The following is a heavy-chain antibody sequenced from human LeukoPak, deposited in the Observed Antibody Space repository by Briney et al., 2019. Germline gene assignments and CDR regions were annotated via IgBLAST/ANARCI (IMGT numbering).Heavy chain of an antibody. CDR1: GYTFTGYY. Sequence: ASVKVSCKASGYTFTGYYMHWVRQAPGQGLEWMGWINPNSGGTNYAQKFQGRVTMTRDTSISTAYMELSRLRSDDTAVYYCARDRTYSSSVDYWGQGTLVAVSS. D-gene: IGHD6-6*01. CDR2: INPNSGGT. J-gene: IGHJ4*02. V-gene: IGHV1-2*02. CDR3: ARDRTYSSSVDY.